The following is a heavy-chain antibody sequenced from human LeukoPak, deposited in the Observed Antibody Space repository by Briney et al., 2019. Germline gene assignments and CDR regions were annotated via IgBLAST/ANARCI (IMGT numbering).Heavy chain of an antibody. CDR2: INPSGGST. CDR1: GYTFTGYY. D-gene: IGHD3-10*01. Sequence: GASVKVSCKASGYTFTGYYMHWVRQAPGQGLEWMGIINPSGGSTSYAQKFQGRVTMTRDMSTSTVYMELSSLRSEDTAVYYCARALVGGYGSGSYTPFDPWGQGTLVTVSS. J-gene: IGHJ5*02. V-gene: IGHV1-46*01. CDR3: ARALVGGYGSGSYTPFDP.